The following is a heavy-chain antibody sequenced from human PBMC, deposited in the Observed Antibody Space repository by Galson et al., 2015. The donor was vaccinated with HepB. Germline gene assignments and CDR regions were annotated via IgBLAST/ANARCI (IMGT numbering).Heavy chain of an antibody. Sequence: SCAAPGFNFSSYWMTWFRQAPGKGLEWVANIKHDGSETWYVDSMRGRFTISRDNAKNSLYLQMNSLRVEDTAVYYCARAGDRSGYFQLRWFDPWGQGTLVTVSS. CDR3: ARAGDRSGYFQLRWFDP. D-gene: IGHD3-22*01. J-gene: IGHJ5*02. V-gene: IGHV3-7*01. CDR1: GFNFSSYW. CDR2: IKHDGSET.